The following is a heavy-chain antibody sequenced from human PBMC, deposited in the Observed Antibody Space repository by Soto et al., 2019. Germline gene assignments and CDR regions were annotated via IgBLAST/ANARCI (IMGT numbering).Heavy chain of an antibody. CDR2: IYPGDSDT. J-gene: IGHJ6*02. CDR1: GYSFTSYW. V-gene: IGHV5-51*01. Sequence: GESLKISCKGSGYSFTSYWIGWVRQMPGKGLEWMGIIYPGDSDTRYSPSFQGQVTISVDMSISTAYLHLSSLKASDTAMYYCARQTAYDSSGYYRNYYPYGMDVWGQGTTVTVSS. D-gene: IGHD3-22*01. CDR3: ARQTAYDSSGYYRNYYPYGMDV.